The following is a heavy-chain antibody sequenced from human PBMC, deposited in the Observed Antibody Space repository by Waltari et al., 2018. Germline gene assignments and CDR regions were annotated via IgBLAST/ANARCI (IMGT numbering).Heavy chain of an antibody. Sequence: QLQLQESGPGLVKPSETLSLTCTVSGGSISSSSYYWGWIRTPPGKGLEWIGSIYYSGSTYYNPSLKSRVTIAVDTSKNQFSLKLSSVTAADTAVYYCASTLLLWFGELFGYFDYWGQGTLVTVSS. J-gene: IGHJ4*02. CDR3: ASTLLLWFGELFGYFDY. CDR2: IYYSGST. D-gene: IGHD3-10*01. V-gene: IGHV4-39*01. CDR1: GGSISSSSYY.